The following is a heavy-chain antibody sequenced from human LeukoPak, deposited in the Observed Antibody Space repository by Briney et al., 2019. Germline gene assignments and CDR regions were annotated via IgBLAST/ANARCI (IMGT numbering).Heavy chain of an antibody. CDR3: ARQDFPPKGAIDY. J-gene: IGHJ4*02. V-gene: IGHV4-4*09. D-gene: IGHD1-26*01. CDR1: GGSISSYY. CDR2: IYTSGST. Sequence: SETLSLTCTVSGGSISSYYWSWIRQPPGKGLEWIGYIYTSGSTNYNPSLKSRVTISVDTSKNQFSLKLSSVTAADTAVYYCARQDFPPKGAIDYWGQGTLVTVSS.